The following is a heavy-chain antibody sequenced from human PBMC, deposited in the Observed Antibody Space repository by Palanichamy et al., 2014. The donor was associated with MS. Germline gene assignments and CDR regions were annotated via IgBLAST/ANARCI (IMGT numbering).Heavy chain of an antibody. CDR1: GFTFSSYS. CDR2: IDESGTKI. D-gene: IGHD6-19*01. J-gene: IGHJ4*02. Sequence: EMQLVESGGGLIQPGGSLRLSCAASGFTFSSYSMNWVRLAPGKGLEWLSYIDESGTKIYYADSVKGRFSISRDNAQNSLFLQMNSLTVDDTAVYYCARDTGYQWLVLWGRGTLVTVSS. V-gene: IGHV3-48*01. CDR3: ARDTGYQWLVL.